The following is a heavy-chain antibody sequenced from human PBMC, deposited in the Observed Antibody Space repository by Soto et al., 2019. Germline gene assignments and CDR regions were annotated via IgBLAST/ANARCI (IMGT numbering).Heavy chain of an antibody. D-gene: IGHD6-19*01. V-gene: IGHV3-23*01. CDR2: VNDGGDST. CDR1: GFSFSSYA. J-gene: IGHJ4*02. CDR3: ARQWAHVLRGFLS. Sequence: EVQLLESGGGLVQPGESLRLSCEASGFSFSSYAMSWVRQAPWTGLEWVSTVNDGGDSTYYAGAVKGRFTISRGNSKGTLYLQMDLLRAEDTAVYYWARQWAHVLRGFLSWGQVTLVTVSS.